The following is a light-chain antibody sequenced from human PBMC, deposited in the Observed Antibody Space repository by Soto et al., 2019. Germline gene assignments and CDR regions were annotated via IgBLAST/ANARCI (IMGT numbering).Light chain of an antibody. Sequence: DIQMTQSPSSLSASVGDRVTITCRASESVITYLNWYQQRPGKPPKLLIQTASTLQGGVPSRFSGSGSGTDFTLTISSLQPEDFATYYCQQTYSTFNSFGQGTKLEIK. V-gene: IGKV1-39*01. CDR1: ESVITY. CDR2: TAS. CDR3: QQTYSTFNS. J-gene: IGKJ2*03.